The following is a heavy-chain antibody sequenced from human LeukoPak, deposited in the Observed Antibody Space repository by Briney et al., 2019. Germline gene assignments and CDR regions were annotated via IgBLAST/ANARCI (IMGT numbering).Heavy chain of an antibody. V-gene: IGHV1-3*01. D-gene: IGHD2-21*01. Sequence: GASVKVSCKASGYTFTGYYMHWVGQAPGQGLEWMGWINAGNGDTKYSQNFQGRVTITRDTSASTAYMELSSLTSEDTALYYCARDDCGDTCYPGGYWGQGTLVTVSS. J-gene: IGHJ4*02. CDR2: INAGNGDT. CDR3: ARDDCGDTCYPGGY. CDR1: GYTFTGYY.